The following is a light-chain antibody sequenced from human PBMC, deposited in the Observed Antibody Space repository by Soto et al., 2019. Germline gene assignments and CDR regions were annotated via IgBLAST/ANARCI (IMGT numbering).Light chain of an antibody. Sequence: EIVMTQSPATLSVSPGERATLSCRASHSVSSNLAWYQQKPGQAPRLLIYGASTRATGIPARFSGSGSGTEFTLTISSLQSEDFAVYYCQQYNNWPPVTFGPGTKVDIK. CDR2: GAS. V-gene: IGKV3-15*01. J-gene: IGKJ3*01. CDR3: QQYNNWPPVT. CDR1: HSVSSN.